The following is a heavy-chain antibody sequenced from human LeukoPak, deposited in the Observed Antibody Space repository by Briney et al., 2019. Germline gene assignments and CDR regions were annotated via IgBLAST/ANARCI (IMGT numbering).Heavy chain of an antibody. Sequence: GRSLRLSCAASGFTFSSHGMHWVRQAPGKGLEWVAVISYDGSNKYYADSVKGRFTISRDNSKNTLYLQMNSLRAEDTAVYYCAKDREYLDYWGQGTLATVSS. J-gene: IGHJ4*02. V-gene: IGHV3-30*18. D-gene: IGHD2/OR15-2a*01. CDR1: GFTFSSHG. CDR3: AKDREYLDY. CDR2: ISYDGSNK.